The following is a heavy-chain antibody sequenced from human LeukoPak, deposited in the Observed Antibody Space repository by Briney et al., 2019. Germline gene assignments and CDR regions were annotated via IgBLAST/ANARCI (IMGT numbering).Heavy chain of an antibody. CDR2: INPNSGGT. Sequence: ASVKVSCKASGYTFTGYYMHWVRQAPGQGREWMGWINPNSGGTNYAQKFQGRVTMTRETSISTAYMELSRLRSDDTAVYYCAREAPDYGDYVFDYWGQGTLVTVSS. V-gene: IGHV1-2*02. D-gene: IGHD4-17*01. J-gene: IGHJ4*02. CDR1: GYTFTGYY. CDR3: AREAPDYGDYVFDY.